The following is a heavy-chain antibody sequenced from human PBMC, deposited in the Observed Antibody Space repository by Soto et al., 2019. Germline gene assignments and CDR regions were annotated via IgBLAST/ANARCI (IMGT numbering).Heavy chain of an antibody. Sequence: GASVKVSCTASGSTFTNHAMQSVRQDHGQSLEWMGWIKTGNGDTKYSEKFQGRVTISRDTSASTAYMEVSSLTFEDTAVDYCARQPFNIWGKGRTFTV. V-gene: IGHV1-3*04. CDR2: IKTGNGDT. CDR1: GSTFTNHA. J-gene: IGHJ3*02. CDR3: ARQPFNI.